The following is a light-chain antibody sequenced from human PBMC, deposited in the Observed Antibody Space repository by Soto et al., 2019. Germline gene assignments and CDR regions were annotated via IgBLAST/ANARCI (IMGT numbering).Light chain of an antibody. V-gene: IGKV3-15*01. CDR2: DAS. J-gene: IGKJ4*01. CDR3: QQYNNWPRAT. Sequence: EIVMTQSPATLSVSPGERATLSCRASQSVTSNFAWYQQKPGQAPRLLIYDASTRATGIPARFSGSGSGTEFNLTISSLQSEDFGVYYCQQYNNWPRATFGGGTKVDIK. CDR1: QSVTSN.